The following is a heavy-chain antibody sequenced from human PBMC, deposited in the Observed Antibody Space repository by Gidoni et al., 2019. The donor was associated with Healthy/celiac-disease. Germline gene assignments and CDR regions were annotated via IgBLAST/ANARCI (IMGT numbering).Heavy chain of an antibody. CDR2: IKSKTDVGTT. CDR1: GFTFSNAW. D-gene: IGHD3-22*01. CDR3: TTGGIVVVKGGNYYYYMDV. J-gene: IGHJ6*03. Sequence: EVQLVESGGGLVKPGGSLRLSCAASGFTFSNAWMNWVRQAPGKGLEWVGRIKSKTDVGTTDYAAPVKGRFTISRDDSKNTLYLQMNSLKTEDTAVYYCTTGGIVVVKGGNYYYYMDVWGKGTTVTVSS. V-gene: IGHV3-15*07.